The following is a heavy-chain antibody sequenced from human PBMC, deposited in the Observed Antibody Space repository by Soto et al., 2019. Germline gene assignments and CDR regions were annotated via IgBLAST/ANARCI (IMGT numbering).Heavy chain of an antibody. Sequence: SETLSLTCAVSGGSIISADSYWFWIRKHPGKGLEWIGYIAYSGDTYYNPSLRSRVTISADTSENKFSLKLSSVTAADTAVYYCARESSGNYLSSVDYWGQGTLVTVSS. V-gene: IGHV4-31*11. D-gene: IGHD1-26*01. J-gene: IGHJ4*02. CDR3: ARESSGNYLSSVDY. CDR2: IAYSGDT. CDR1: GGSIISADSY.